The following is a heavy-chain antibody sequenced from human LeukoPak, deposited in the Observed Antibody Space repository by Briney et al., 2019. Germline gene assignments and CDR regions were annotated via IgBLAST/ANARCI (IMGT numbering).Heavy chain of an antibody. Sequence: GGSLRLSCATSGFTFVSYAMTWVRQAPGKGLEWVSAINGGGDTTYYADSVKGRFTVSRDRSTNTLFLQMSSLKAEDSGMYYCAKALDTYGYMRFDYWGQGTLVTVSS. D-gene: IGHD5-24*01. J-gene: IGHJ4*02. CDR1: GFTFVSYA. CDR3: AKALDTYGYMRFDY. CDR2: INGGGDTT. V-gene: IGHV3-23*01.